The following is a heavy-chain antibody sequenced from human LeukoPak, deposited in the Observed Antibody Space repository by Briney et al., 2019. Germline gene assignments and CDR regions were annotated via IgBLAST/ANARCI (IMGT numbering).Heavy chain of an antibody. CDR3: ARIGHPWGIEDAFDI. D-gene: IGHD3-16*01. V-gene: IGHV6-1*01. Sequence: SQTLSLTCAISGDTVSSNSATWNWIRQSPSRGLEWLERTYYTSKWYSDYAVSVKSRITINPDTSKNQFSLQLNSVTPEDTAVYYCARIGHPWGIEDAFDIWGQGTMVTVSS. CDR2: TYYTSKWYS. J-gene: IGHJ3*02. CDR1: GDTVSSNSAT.